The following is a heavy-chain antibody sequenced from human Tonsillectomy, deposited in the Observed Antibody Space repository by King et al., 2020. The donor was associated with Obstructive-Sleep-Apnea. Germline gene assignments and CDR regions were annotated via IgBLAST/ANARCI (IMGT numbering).Heavy chain of an antibody. CDR3: ARDQRAIQLWLRGPFDY. Sequence: QLVQSGAEVKKPGASVKVSCKASGYTFTSYGISWVRQAPGQGLEWMGWISAYNGNTNYAQKLQGRVTMTTDTSTSTAYMELRSLRSDDTAVYYCARDQRAIQLWLRGPFDYWGQGTLVTVSS. CDR2: ISAYNGNT. J-gene: IGHJ4*02. D-gene: IGHD5-18*01. V-gene: IGHV1-18*01. CDR1: GYTFTSYG.